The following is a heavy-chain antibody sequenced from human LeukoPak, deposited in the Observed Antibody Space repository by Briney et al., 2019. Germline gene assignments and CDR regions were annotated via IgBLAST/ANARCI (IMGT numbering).Heavy chain of an antibody. CDR2: ISPYNGNT. D-gene: IGHD6-13*01. CDR1: GYTFTSYG. V-gene: IGHV1-18*01. J-gene: IGHJ4*02. Sequence: ASVKVSCKASGYTFTSYGISWVRQAPGQGLEWMGWISPYNGNTNYAQKLQGRVTMATDTSTSTAYMELRSLRSDDTAVYYCARGDLVQQLPPFPFDYWGQGTLVTVSS. CDR3: ARGDLVQQLPPFPFDY.